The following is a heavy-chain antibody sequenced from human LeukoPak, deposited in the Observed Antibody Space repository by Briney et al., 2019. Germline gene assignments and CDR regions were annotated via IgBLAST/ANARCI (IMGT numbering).Heavy chain of an antibody. CDR1: GFTFSSYA. CDR3: AKDRSYYDSSGYIYYFDY. J-gene: IGHJ4*02. CDR2: ISGSGVST. V-gene: IGHV3-23*01. Sequence: SGGSLRLSCAASGFTFSSYAMSWVRQALGKGLEWVSGISGSGVSTYYADSVKGRFTISRDNSKNTLYLQMNSLRAEDTAVYYCAKDRSYYDSSGYIYYFDYWGQGTLVTVSS. D-gene: IGHD3-22*01.